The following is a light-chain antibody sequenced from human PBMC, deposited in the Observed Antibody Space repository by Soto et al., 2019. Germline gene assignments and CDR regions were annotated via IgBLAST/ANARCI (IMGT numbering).Light chain of an antibody. CDR2: GAS. CDR3: EQYCTSART. J-gene: IGKJ1*01. CDR1: QSVSSSY. V-gene: IGKV3-20*01. Sequence: EIVLMQSPGTLSLSPGEIATLSCRASQSVSSSYLAWYQQTPGQSPRLLIYGASSRAPGIPDRFSGSESGTDFTLTISGLEPEDFAVYYCEQYCTSARTFGQGTRV.